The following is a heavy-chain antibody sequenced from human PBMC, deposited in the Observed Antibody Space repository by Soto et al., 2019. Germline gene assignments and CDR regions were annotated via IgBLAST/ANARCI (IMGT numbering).Heavy chain of an antibody. J-gene: IGHJ4*02. D-gene: IGHD4-4*01. CDR2: ISGSLGYV. CDR3: AREGVHNYNEYNLDN. CDR1: GFIFCTYS. V-gene: IGHV3-21*01. Sequence: GGSLRLSCAASGFIFCTYSMHWVRQAPGEGLEWVSSISGSLGYVHYADSVKGRFTVSRDNIGTSLYLQMNSLRAEDTAVYYCAREGVHNYNEYNLDNWGLGTLVTVSS.